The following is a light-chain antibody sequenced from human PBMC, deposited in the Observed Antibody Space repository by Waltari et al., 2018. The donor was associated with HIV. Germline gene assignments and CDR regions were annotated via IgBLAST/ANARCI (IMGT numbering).Light chain of an antibody. CDR2: ATS. CDR3: QQSYTTPSWT. Sequence: DIQMTQSPSSLSASVGASVTIPCRSSQDIANYLNWYQQKLGEAPKLLIHATSTLQAGVPSRFSGGGSGSLFTLTISSLQPEDFATYYCQQSYTTPSWTFGQGTKLEVK. V-gene: IGKV1-39*01. J-gene: IGKJ1*01. CDR1: QDIANY.